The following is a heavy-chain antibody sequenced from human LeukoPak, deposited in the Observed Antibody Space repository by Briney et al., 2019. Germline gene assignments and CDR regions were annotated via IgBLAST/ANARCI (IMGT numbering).Heavy chain of an antibody. Sequence: SETLSLTXAVYGGSFSGYYWSWIRQPAGKGLEWIGRIYTSGSTNYNPSLKSRVTMSVDTSKNQFSLKLSSVTAADTAVYYCARDGLGYCSSTSCRSMPFDIWGQGTMVTVSS. CDR1: GGSFSGYY. J-gene: IGHJ3*02. V-gene: IGHV4-4*07. CDR3: ARDGLGYCSSTSCRSMPFDI. CDR2: IYTSGST. D-gene: IGHD2-2*01.